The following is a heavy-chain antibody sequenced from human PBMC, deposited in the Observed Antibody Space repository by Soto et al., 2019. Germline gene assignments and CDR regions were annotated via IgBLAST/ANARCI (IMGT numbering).Heavy chain of an antibody. CDR2: IYPADSDT. D-gene: IGHD4-4*01. V-gene: IGHV5-51*01. CDR1: GYSFTNYW. CDR3: ARQRTTVTTGYFDY. J-gene: IGHJ4*02. Sequence: GESLKISCKGSGYSFTNYWIGWVRQMPGKGLEWMGIIYPADSDTRYRPSFQGQVTISADKSISTAYLQWSSPKAPDTAMYYCARQRTTVTTGYFDYWGQGTLVTVSS.